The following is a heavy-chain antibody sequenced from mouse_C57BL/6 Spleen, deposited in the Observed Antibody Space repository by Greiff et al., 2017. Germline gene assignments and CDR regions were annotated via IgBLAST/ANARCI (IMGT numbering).Heavy chain of an antibody. V-gene: IGHV1-76*01. D-gene: IGHD2-3*01. CDR2: IYPGSGNT. CDR1: GYTFTDYY. CDR3: ARWGGYLYYYAMDY. J-gene: IGHJ4*01. Sequence: QVQLQQSGAELVRPGASVKLSCKASGYTFTDYYINWVKQRPGQGLEWIARIYPGSGNTYYNEKFKGKATLTAEKSSSTAYMQLSSLTSEDSAVYFSARWGGYLYYYAMDYWGQGTSVTVSS.